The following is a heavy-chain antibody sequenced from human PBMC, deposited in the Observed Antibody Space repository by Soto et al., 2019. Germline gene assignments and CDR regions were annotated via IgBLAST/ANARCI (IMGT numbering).Heavy chain of an antibody. Sequence: PSETLSLTCAVYGGSFSGYYWSWIRQPPGKGLEWIGEINHSGSTNYNPSLKSRVTISVDTSKNQFSLKLSSVTAADTAVYYCARGIYDFSATGYYYYYMDVWGKGTTVTVSS. CDR2: INHSGST. J-gene: IGHJ6*03. V-gene: IGHV4-34*01. D-gene: IGHD3-3*01. CDR3: ARGIYDFSATGYYYYYMDV. CDR1: GGSFSGYY.